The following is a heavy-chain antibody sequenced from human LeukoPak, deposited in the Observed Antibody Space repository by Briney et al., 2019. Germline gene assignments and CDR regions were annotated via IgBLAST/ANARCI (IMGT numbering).Heavy chain of an antibody. V-gene: IGHV4-30-2*01. J-gene: IGHJ3*02. Sequence: SETLSLTCAVSGGSISSGGYSWSWIRQPPGKALEWIGYIYHSGSTYYNPSLKSRVTISVDRSKNQFSLKLTSVTVPDTAVYYCARGITSGYDGDAFDIWGQGTKVTVSS. CDR2: IYHSGST. CDR3: ARGITSGYDGDAFDI. D-gene: IGHD5-12*01. CDR1: GGSISSGGYS.